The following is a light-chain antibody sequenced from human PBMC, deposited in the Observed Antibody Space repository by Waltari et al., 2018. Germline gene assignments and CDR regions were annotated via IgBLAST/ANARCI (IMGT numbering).Light chain of an antibody. J-gene: IGKJ4*01. CDR1: QVISIY. V-gene: IGKV1-27*01. CDR3: QNYNSVPLT. CDR2: AAS. Sequence: DIQMTQSPSSLSASVGDRVTITCRASQVISIYLAWYQQKPGKVPKLLIYAASTLQSGVPSRFSGSGSGTDFTLTTSSLQPEDVATYYCQNYNSVPLTFGGGTKVEIK.